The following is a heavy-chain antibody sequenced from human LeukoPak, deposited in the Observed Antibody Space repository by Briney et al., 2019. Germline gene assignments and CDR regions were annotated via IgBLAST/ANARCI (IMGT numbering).Heavy chain of an antibody. CDR2: ISGSGGST. CDR1: GFTFSSYA. Sequence: GGSLRLSCAASGFTFSSYAMSWVRQAPGKGLEWVSAISGSGGSTYYAASVKGRFTISRDNSKNTLYLQMNSLRAEDTAVYYCAKDLIQTIVGATLDDYWGQGTLVTVSS. V-gene: IGHV3-23*01. J-gene: IGHJ4*02. D-gene: IGHD1-26*01. CDR3: AKDLIQTIVGATLDDY.